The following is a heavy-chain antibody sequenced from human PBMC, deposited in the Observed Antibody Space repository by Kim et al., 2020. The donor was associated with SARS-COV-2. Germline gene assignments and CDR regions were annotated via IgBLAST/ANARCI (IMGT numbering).Heavy chain of an antibody. CDR3: ARSAAGYSSSWYRDWFDP. J-gene: IGHJ5*02. V-gene: IGHV4-34*01. Sequence: SETLSLTCAVYGGSFSGYYWSWIRQPPGKGLEWIGEINHSGSTNYNPSLKSRVTISVDTSKNQFSLKLSSVTAADTAVYYCARSAAGYSSSWYRDWFDPWGQGTLVTVSS. D-gene: IGHD6-13*01. CDR2: INHSGST. CDR1: GGSFSGYY.